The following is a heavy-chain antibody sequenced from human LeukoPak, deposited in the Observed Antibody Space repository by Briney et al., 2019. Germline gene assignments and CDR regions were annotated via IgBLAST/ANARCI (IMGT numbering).Heavy chain of an antibody. CDR3: ARDDAEVAGTDFPPKHYYGMDV. CDR2: IYYSEST. D-gene: IGHD3/OR15-3a*01. CDR1: GGSISSSRYY. V-gene: IGHV4-39*02. J-gene: IGHJ6*01. Sequence: SETLSLTCTVSGGSISSSRYYWGWIRQPPGKGLEWNGSIYYSESTYYNPSLKSRVTMSVDTSKNQFSLKLSSVTAADTAVYYCARDDAEVAGTDFPPKHYYGMDVWGLGTTVTVSS.